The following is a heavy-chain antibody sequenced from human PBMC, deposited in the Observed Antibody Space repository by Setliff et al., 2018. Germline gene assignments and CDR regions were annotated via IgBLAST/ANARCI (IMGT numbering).Heavy chain of an antibody. D-gene: IGHD1-1*01. CDR1: GGGGSFSAYY. Sequence: PSETLSLTCGVSGGGGSFSAYYWSWIRQPPGKGLEWIGEISPGGSTIYNPSLRSRVTMSIDTSKNQFSLTVTSMTAADTAVYYCARVDPTRGLEGDFDYWGQGTLVTVSS. V-gene: IGHV4-34*01. CDR2: ISPGGST. CDR3: ARVDPTRGLEGDFDY. J-gene: IGHJ4*02.